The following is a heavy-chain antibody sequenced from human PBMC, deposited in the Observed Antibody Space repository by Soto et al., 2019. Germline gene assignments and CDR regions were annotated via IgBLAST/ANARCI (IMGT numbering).Heavy chain of an antibody. Sequence: PVGSLRLSCSASGFTFSDYAMNWVRQAPGKGLEWVSFIAGSSGGSTYYADSVKGRFTVSRDNSKNTLYLQMNSLRAEDTAVYYCAKDPYSLVVPAIVDYWGQGTLVTVSS. CDR2: IAGSSGGST. V-gene: IGHV3-23*01. CDR3: AKDPYSLVVPAIVDY. CDR1: GFTFSDYA. J-gene: IGHJ4*02. D-gene: IGHD2-2*01.